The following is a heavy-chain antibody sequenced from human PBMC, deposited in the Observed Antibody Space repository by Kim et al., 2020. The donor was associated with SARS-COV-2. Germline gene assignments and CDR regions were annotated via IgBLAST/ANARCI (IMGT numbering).Heavy chain of an antibody. CDR3: ARKPSTYDDISARNWYFDL. V-gene: IGHV5-51*01. D-gene: IGHD3-22*01. CDR2: IYPGDSDT. CDR1: GYSFTSYW. J-gene: IGHJ2*01. Sequence: GESLKISCKGSGYSFTSYWIGWVRQMPGKGLEWMGIIYPGDSDTRYSPSFQGQVTISADKSISTAYLQGCSLKASDTAMYYCARKPSTYDDISARNWYFDLWGRGTLDTVSS.